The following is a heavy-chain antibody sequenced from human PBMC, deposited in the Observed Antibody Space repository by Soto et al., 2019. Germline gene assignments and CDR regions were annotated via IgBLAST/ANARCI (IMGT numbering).Heavy chain of an antibody. CDR3: ASQWELSAFDI. D-gene: IGHD1-26*01. CDR1: GFTFSSYE. V-gene: IGHV3-48*03. Sequence: GGSLILSCAASGFTFSSYEMNWVRQAPGKGLEWVSYISSSGSTIYYADSVKGRFTISRDNAKNSLYLQMNSLRAEDTAVYYCASQWELSAFDIWGQGTMVTVSS. J-gene: IGHJ3*02. CDR2: ISSSGSTI.